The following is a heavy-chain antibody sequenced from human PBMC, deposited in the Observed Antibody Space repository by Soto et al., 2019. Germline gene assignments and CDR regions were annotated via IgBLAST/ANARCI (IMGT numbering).Heavy chain of an antibody. CDR1: GGSISRSGYF. D-gene: IGHD2-2*01. Sequence: QVQLQESGPGLVKPSQTLSLTCTVSGGSISRSGYFWSWIHQHPGKGLEWIGYIYDSGRTSYNPSPKSRVSLSVDTSNNQFSLNLTSVTAADTAMYYCARSSSSYFDYWGQGTMVTVSS. V-gene: IGHV4-31*03. CDR3: ARSSSSYFDY. J-gene: IGHJ4*02. CDR2: IYDSGRT.